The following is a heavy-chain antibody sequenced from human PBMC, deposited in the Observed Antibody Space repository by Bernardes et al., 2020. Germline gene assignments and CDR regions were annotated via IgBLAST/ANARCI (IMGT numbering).Heavy chain of an antibody. CDR1: GFTFSSYW. V-gene: IGHV3-7*01. CDR3: ARDAYYDYIWGSYPGAFDI. Sequence: GSLRLSCAASGFTFSSYWMSWVRQAPGKGLEWVANIKQDGSEKYYVDSVKGRFTISRDNAKNSLYLQMNSLRAEDTAVYYCARDAYYDYIWGSYPGAFDIWGQGTMVTVSS. D-gene: IGHD3-16*01. CDR2: IKQDGSEK. J-gene: IGHJ3*02.